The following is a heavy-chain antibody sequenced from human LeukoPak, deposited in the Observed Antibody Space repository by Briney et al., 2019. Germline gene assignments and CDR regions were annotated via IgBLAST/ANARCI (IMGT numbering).Heavy chain of an antibody. V-gene: IGHV3-23*01. Sequence: GGSLRLSCAVSGITLSNYGMSWVRQAPGKGLEWVAGISGSGGGTNYADSVRGRFTISRDNAKNTLYLQMNSLGAEDTAVYFCAKRGVVIRVILVGFHKEAYYFDSWGQGALVTVSS. CDR1: GITLSNYG. CDR3: AKRGVVIRVILVGFHKEAYYFDS. D-gene: IGHD3-22*01. J-gene: IGHJ4*02. CDR2: ISGSGGGT.